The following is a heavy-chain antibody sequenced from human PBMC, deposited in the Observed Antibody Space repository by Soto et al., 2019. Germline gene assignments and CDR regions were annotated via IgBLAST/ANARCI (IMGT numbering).Heavy chain of an antibody. J-gene: IGHJ5*02. CDR2: IIPIFGTA. Sequence: QVQLVQSGAEVKKPGSSVKVSCKASGGTFSSYAISWVRQAPGQGLEWMGGIIPIFGTANYAQKFQGRVTITADKSTSTAYMELSSLRSEDTAVYYCARSTMIVRKYDNWFDPWCQGPLVTVSS. D-gene: IGHD3-22*01. CDR3: ARSTMIVRKYDNWFDP. CDR1: GGTFSSYA. V-gene: IGHV1-69*06.